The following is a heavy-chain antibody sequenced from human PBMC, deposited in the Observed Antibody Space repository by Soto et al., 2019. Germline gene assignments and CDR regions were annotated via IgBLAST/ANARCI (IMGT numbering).Heavy chain of an antibody. D-gene: IGHD3-3*01. CDR2: VYSSGGT. V-gene: IGHV4-4*07. CDR1: GGSMSSYY. CDR3: ARGQRFSDWFDP. J-gene: IGHJ5*02. Sequence: SETLSLTCSVSGGSMSSYYWTWIRQPAGKGLEWIGRVYSSGGTHYNSSLKSRVTISLDTSKNQFSLRLISVTAADTAVYYCARGQRFSDWFDPWGQGTLVTVSS.